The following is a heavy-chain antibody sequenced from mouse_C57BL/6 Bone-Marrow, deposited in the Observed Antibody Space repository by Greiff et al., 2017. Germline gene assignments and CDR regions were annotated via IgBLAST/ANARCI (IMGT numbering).Heavy chain of an antibody. CDR2: IDPETGGT. V-gene: IGHV1-15*01. J-gene: IGHJ3*01. Sequence: VQLQQSGAELVRPGASVTLSCKASGYTFTDYEMHWVKQTPVHGLEWIGAIDPETGGTAYNQKFKGKAILTADKSSSTAYMELSSLTSEDSAVYYCARWGDYDYDMFAYWGQGTLVTVSA. D-gene: IGHD2-4*01. CDR1: GYTFTDYE. CDR3: ARWGDYDYDMFAY.